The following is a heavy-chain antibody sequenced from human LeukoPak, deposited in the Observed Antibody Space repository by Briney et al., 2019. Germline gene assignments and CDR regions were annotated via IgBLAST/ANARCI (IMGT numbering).Heavy chain of an antibody. CDR2: SNAGNGNT. CDR3: ARDHVGTPFAFDI. Sequence: GESLKISGKGSGYSFTSYWIGWVRQMPGKGLEWMGWSNAGNGNTKYSQEFQGRVTITRDTSASTAYMELSSLRSEDMAVYYCARDHVGTPFAFDIWGQGTMVTVSS. D-gene: IGHD1-14*01. J-gene: IGHJ3*02. V-gene: IGHV1-3*02. CDR1: GYSFTSYW.